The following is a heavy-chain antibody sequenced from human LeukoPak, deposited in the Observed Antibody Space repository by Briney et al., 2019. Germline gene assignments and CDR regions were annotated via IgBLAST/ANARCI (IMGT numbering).Heavy chain of an antibody. Sequence: PGGSLRLSCRASGFTFGDYGMHWVRQAPGKGLEWVSPLSWDGAGDYYADSVKGRFTISRDNNKNFLYLQMNSLQPEDTALYYCAKQEKGLDYWGQGTLVTVSS. CDR1: GFTFGDYG. CDR2: LSWDGAGD. V-gene: IGHV3-43D*03. J-gene: IGHJ4*02. CDR3: AKQEKGLDY.